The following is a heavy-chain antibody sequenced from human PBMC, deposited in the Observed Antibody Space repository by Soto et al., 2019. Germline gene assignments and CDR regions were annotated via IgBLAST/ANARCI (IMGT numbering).Heavy chain of an antibody. CDR1: GGSIGSYY. CDR3: ASRKSSPYFDY. D-gene: IGHD3-10*01. Sequence: SETLSLTCTVSGGSIGSYYWTWIRQPPGKGLEWIGYMYYSGNTNYNPSLKSRVTISIDTSKNQFSLKLSSVTAADTAVYYCASRKSSPYFDYWGQGTLVTVSS. V-gene: IGHV4-59*08. CDR2: MYYSGNT. J-gene: IGHJ4*02.